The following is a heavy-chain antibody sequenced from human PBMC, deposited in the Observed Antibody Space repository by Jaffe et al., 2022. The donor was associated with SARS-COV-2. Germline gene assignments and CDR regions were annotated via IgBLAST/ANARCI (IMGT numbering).Heavy chain of an antibody. J-gene: IGHJ4*02. Sequence: QVRLQESGPGLVKPSQTLSLSCTVSGGSVSSGNYYWSWIRQPAGKGLEWIGRIYTNGGATYNPSLKSRVTMSIDTSKNHFSLNLRSVTATDTAVYYCARDRHDNGWTLLDSWGQGTLVTVSS. V-gene: IGHV4-61*02. CDR2: IYTNGGA. CDR1: GGSVSSGNYY. D-gene: IGHD6-19*01. CDR3: ARDRHDNGWTLLDS.